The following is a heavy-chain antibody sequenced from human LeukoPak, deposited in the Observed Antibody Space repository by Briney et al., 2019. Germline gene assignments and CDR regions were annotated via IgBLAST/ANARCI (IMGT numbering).Heavy chain of an antibody. CDR3: ARGRRYYDSSGYYRNNWFDP. V-gene: IGHV4-4*07. CDR2: IYPGESIYASENT. J-gene: IGHJ5*02. D-gene: IGHD3-22*01. CDR1: GVSISAYY. Sequence: SETLSLTCSVSGVSISAYYWGWIRQPAGKGLEWIGRIYPGESIYASENTNYNPSLKSRVTISVDTSKNQSSLKLSSVTAADTAVYYCARGRRYYDSSGYYRNNWFDPWGQGTLVTVSS.